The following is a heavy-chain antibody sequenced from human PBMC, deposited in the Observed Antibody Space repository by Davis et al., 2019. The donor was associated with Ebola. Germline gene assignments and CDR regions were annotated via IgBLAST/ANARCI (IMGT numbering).Heavy chain of an antibody. V-gene: IGHV2-5*01. CDR2: IYWNDAR. D-gene: IGHD4-17*01. CDR1: GFSLTTHEVG. Sequence: SGPTLVKPTQTLTLTCTFSGFSLTTHEVGVGWIRQPPGKALEWLALIYWNDARSFNPSLNNRLTITKETSGNQVVLTMTNVDPVDTATYYCAHRRRYGDPKYFDFWGPGTFVIVSS. J-gene: IGHJ4*02. CDR3: AHRRRYGDPKYFDF.